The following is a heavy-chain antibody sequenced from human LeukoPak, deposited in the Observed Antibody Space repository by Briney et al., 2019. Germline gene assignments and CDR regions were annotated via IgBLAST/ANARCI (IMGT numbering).Heavy chain of an antibody. CDR2: IYYSRST. CDR1: GGSISSYY. V-gene: IGHV4-59*01. CDR3: ARMGRIAARPYYYYMDV. J-gene: IGHJ6*03. Sequence: PSETLSLTCTVSGGSISSYYWSWIRQPPGMGLEWIGYIYYSRSTNYNPSLKSRVTISVDTSKNQFSLKLSSVTAADTAVYYCARMGRIAARPYYYYMDVWGKGTTVTVSS. D-gene: IGHD6-6*01.